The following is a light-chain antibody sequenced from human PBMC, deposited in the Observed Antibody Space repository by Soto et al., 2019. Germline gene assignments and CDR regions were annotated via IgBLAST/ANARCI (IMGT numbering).Light chain of an antibody. CDR3: AAWDDSLKGLV. V-gene: IGLV1-44*01. J-gene: IGLJ2*01. CDR1: SSNIGTNT. Sequence: QSVLTQPPSTSGTPGQRVTISCSGSSSNIGTNTVNWYQQFPGTAPKLLIYSNDPRPSGVPDRFSGSKSGTSASRAISGLQSEDEADYYCAAWDDSLKGLVLGGGTQLTVL. CDR2: SND.